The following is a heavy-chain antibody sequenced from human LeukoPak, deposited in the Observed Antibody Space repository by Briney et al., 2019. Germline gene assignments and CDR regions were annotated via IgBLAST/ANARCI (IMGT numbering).Heavy chain of an antibody. CDR1: GFTVSSNY. CDR2: IKQDGSEK. CDR3: ARDSSATNDAFDI. J-gene: IGHJ3*02. Sequence: GGSLRLSCAASGFTVSSNYMSWVRQAPGKGLEWVANIKQDGSEKYYVGSVKGRFTISRDNAKNSLYLQMNSLRAEDTAVYFCARDSSATNDAFDIWGPGTMVTVSS. D-gene: IGHD2-2*01. V-gene: IGHV3-7*01.